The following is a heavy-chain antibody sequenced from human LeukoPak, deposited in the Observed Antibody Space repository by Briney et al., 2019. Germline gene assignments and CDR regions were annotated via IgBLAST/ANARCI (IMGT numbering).Heavy chain of an antibody. V-gene: IGHV1-46*01. J-gene: IGHJ4*02. CDR3: ARDLQPHYYDSSGYGIDY. D-gene: IGHD3-22*01. CDR1: GYTFTSYY. CDR2: INPSGGST. Sequence: ASVKVSCKASGYTFTSYYMHWVRQAPGRGLEWMGIINPSGGSTSYAQKFQGRVTMTRDTSTSTVYMELSSLRSEDTAVYYCARDLQPHYYDSSGYGIDYWGQETLVTVSS.